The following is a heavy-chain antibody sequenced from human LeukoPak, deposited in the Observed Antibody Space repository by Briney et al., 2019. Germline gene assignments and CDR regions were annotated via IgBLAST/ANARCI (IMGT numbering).Heavy chain of an antibody. D-gene: IGHD6-13*01. Sequence: GGSLRLSCAASGFTFSSYAMHWVRQAPGKGLEWVSGISGSGGSTYYADSVKGRFTISRDNSKNTLYLQMNSLRAEDTAVYYCAKRGWVLIAAAGTGAFDIWGQGTVVTVSS. V-gene: IGHV3-23*01. J-gene: IGHJ3*02. CDR1: GFTFSSYA. CDR3: AKRGWVLIAAAGTGAFDI. CDR2: ISGSGGST.